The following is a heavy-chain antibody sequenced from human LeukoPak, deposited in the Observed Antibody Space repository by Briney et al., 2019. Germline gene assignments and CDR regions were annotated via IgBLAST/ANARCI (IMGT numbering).Heavy chain of an antibody. D-gene: IGHD5-18*01. CDR2: ISYDGSNK. J-gene: IGHJ4*02. CDR3: AKSHGYTTMANFDY. CDR1: GFTFSSYG. Sequence: GGSLRLSCAASGFTFSSYGMRWVRQAPGKGLEWVAVISYDGSNKYYADSVKGGSTISRDNNKNTLYLLMNSTRADDTAVYYCAKSHGYTTMANFDYWGQGNLVTVSS. V-gene: IGHV3-30*18.